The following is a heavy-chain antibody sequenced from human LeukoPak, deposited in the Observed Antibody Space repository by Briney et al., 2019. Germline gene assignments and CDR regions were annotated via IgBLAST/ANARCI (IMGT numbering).Heavy chain of an antibody. V-gene: IGHV4-34*01. CDR3: ARGMSDYYGSGSYDY. CDR2: INHNGGT. D-gene: IGHD3-10*01. Sequence: SETLSLTRAVYGGSFSGYFWSWIRQPPGKGLEWIGDINHNGGTNYNPSLKSRVTISVDTSKNQFSLKLSSVTAADTAVYYCARGMSDYYGSGSYDYWGQGTLVTVSS. J-gene: IGHJ4*02. CDR1: GGSFSGYF.